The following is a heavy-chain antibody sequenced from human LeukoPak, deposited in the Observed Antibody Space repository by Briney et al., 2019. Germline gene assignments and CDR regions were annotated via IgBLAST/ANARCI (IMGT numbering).Heavy chain of an antibody. J-gene: IGHJ1*01. V-gene: IGHV4-34*01. CDR2: INHSGST. Sequence: SETLSLTCAVYGESFSGYYWSWIRQPPGKGLEWIGEINHSGSTTYNPSLKSRVTISVDTSKNQFSLKLSSVTAADTAVYYCARGPYCSSTSCYRGFQYWGLGTLVTVSS. D-gene: IGHD2-2*02. CDR1: GESFSGYY. CDR3: ARGPYCSSTSCYRGFQY.